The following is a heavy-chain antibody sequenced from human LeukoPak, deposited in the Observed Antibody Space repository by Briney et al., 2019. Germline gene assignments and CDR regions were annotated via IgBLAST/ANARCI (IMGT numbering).Heavy chain of an antibody. CDR3: ARDSASSGYYDY. CDR1: GGSISSGGYY. V-gene: IGHV4-31*03. J-gene: IGHJ4*02. D-gene: IGHD3-22*01. CDR2: IYYSGST. Sequence: PSETLSLTCTVSGGSISSGGYYWSWIRQHPGKGLEWIGYIYYSGSTYYNPSLKSRVTISVDTSKNQFSLKLSSVTAADTAVYYCARDSASSGYYDYWGQETLVTVS.